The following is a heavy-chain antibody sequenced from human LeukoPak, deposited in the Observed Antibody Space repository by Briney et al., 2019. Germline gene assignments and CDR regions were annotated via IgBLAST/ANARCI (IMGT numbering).Heavy chain of an antibody. CDR2: IYYSGST. V-gene: IGHV4-59*01. CDR3: ARYAERYSSSWYFLAFDI. CDR1: GGSISSFY. J-gene: IGHJ3*02. D-gene: IGHD6-13*01. Sequence: SETLSLTCTVSGGSISSFYWSWIRQPPGKGLEWIGYIYYSGSTNYNPSLKSRLTISVDTSKNQFSLKLSSVTAADTAVYYCARYAERYSSSWYFLAFDIWGQGTMVTVSS.